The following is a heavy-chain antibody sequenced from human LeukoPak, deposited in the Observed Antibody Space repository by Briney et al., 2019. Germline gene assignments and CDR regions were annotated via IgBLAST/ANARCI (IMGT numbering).Heavy chain of an antibody. V-gene: IGHV4-34*01. D-gene: IGHD2-2*01. J-gene: IGHJ6*03. CDR2: INHSGST. CDR3: AGRHIVVVPAATLYYYFFMDV. Sequence: PSETLSLTCTVSGGSISSYYWSWIRQPPGKGLEWIGEINHSGSTNYNPSLKSRVTISVDTSKNQFSLKLSSVTAADTAVYYCAGRHIVVVPAATLYYYFFMDVWGKGATVTISS. CDR1: GGSISSYY.